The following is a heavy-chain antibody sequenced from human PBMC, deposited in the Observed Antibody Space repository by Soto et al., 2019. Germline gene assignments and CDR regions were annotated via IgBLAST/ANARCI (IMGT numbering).Heavy chain of an antibody. CDR1: GGSIITYY. D-gene: IGHD5-18*01. V-gene: IGHV4-59*01. CDR2: IYYSGSP. J-gene: IGHJ4*02. Sequence: PSETLSLTCTVSGGSIITYYWSWMRQPPGKGLEWIGYIYYSGSPNYSPSLKSRVTISLDTSKNQFSLKVNSVTAADTAVYYCARGSRGYSRVFDLWGQGTLVTVSS. CDR3: ARGSRGYSRVFDL.